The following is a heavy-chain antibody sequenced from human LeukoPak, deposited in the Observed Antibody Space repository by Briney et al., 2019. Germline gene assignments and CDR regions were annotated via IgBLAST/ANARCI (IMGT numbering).Heavy chain of an antibody. CDR2: IQTDGSDK. D-gene: IGHD6-13*01. CDR1: GIDFGASG. CDR3: ARVPSSSWPNCYDY. Sequence: PGGSLRLSCAASGIDFGASGMHWVRQAPGMGLEWVTFIQTDGSDKYYAASVAGRFTISRDDAKNSLYLQMNSLRAEDTAVYYCARVPSSSWPNCYDYWGQGTLVTVSS. J-gene: IGHJ4*02. V-gene: IGHV3-30*02.